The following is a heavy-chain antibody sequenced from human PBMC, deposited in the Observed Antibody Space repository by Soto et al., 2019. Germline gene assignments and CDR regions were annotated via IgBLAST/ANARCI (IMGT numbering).Heavy chain of an antibody. CDR2: IIPILGIA. CDR3: ARDPTGLYGMDV. V-gene: IGHV1-69*08. Sequence: QVQLVQSGAEVKKPGSSVMVSCKASGGTFSSYTISWVRQAPGQGLEWMGRIIPILGIANYAQKFQCRVTITADKSTSTADMELSSLRSEDTAVYYCARDPTGLYGMDVWGQGTTVTVSS. CDR1: GGTFSSYT. J-gene: IGHJ6*02. D-gene: IGHD5-12*01.